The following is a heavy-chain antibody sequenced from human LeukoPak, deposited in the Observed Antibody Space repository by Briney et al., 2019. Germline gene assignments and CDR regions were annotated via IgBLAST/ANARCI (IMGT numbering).Heavy chain of an antibody. Sequence: GGSLRLSCVASAFTFRTYSMHWVRQAPGKGLEWVSSISGSTSYIYYADSVRGRFTISRDNAKNSLYLQMNSLRAEDTAVYYCAKESLGYSSSPNANWGQGTLVTVSS. D-gene: IGHD6-19*01. CDR2: ISGSTSYI. CDR3: AKESLGYSSSPNAN. V-gene: IGHV3-21*04. CDR1: AFTFRTYS. J-gene: IGHJ4*02.